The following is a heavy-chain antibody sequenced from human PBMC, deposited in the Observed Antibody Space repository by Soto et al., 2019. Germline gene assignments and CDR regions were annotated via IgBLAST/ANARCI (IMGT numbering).Heavy chain of an antibody. Sequence: QVQLVESGGGVVQPGRSLRLSCAASGFTFSYYAMHWVRQAPGKGLEWVAVISYDGSNKYYADSVKGRFTISRDNSKNTLYLQMNNLSAEDTAVYYCARAALVGTSYGLHYLDSWGQGTLVTVSS. CDR2: ISYDGSNK. V-gene: IGHV3-30-3*01. CDR3: ARAALVGTSYGLHYLDS. CDR1: GFTFSYYA. J-gene: IGHJ4*02. D-gene: IGHD5-18*01.